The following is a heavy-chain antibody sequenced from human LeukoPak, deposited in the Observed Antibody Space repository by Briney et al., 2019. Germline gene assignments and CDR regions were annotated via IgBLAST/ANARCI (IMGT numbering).Heavy chain of an antibody. CDR2: IQYDGDNK. Sequence: PGGCLRLSCVASGFTFTRSAMRWVRQAPGKGLEWVAFIQYDGDNKYYADSVKGRFTISRDDSQNTLYLQMNSLTVEDTAVYYCAKRWDSTWSYFDLWGQGTLVTVSS. CDR1: GFTFTRSA. J-gene: IGHJ4*02. V-gene: IGHV3-30*02. CDR3: AKRWDSTWSYFDL. D-gene: IGHD1-26*01.